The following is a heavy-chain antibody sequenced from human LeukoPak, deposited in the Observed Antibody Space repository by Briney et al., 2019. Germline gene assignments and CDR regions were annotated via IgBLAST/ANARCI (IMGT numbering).Heavy chain of an antibody. J-gene: IGHJ4*02. V-gene: IGHV3-48*01. CDR2: ISGSSSTI. CDR1: GFTFSSYS. Sequence: GGSLRLSCAASGFTFSSYSMNWVRQAPGKGLEWVSYISGSSSTIYYADSVKGRFTISRDNAKNSLYLQMNSLRAEDTAVYYCARKFLGSDLYIFDYWGQGTLVTVSS. CDR3: ARKFLGSDLYIFDY. D-gene: IGHD2-21*01.